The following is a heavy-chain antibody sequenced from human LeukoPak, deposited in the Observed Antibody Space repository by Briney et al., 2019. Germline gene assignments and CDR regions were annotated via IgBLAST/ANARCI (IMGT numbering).Heavy chain of an antibody. CDR1: DNSISSSSYY. Sequence: SETLSLTCTVSDNSISSSSYYWAWIRQPPGKGLEWIGSIYYSGSTYYNPSLKSRVTISVDTSKNQFSLKPSSVTAADTAVYYCARQGDDGDFWGQGTLVTVSS. D-gene: IGHD1-1*01. V-gene: IGHV4-39*01. CDR3: ARQGDDGDF. J-gene: IGHJ4*02. CDR2: IYYSGST.